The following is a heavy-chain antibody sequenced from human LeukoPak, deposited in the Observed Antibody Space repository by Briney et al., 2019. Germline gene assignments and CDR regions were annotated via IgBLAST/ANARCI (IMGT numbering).Heavy chain of an antibody. CDR2: IDPNSGDT. V-gene: IGHV1-2*02. J-gene: IGHJ4*02. Sequence: GASMKVSCKASGYTFTAYYIHWVRQAPGQGLEWMGWIDPNSGDTKYVEKFQGRVTMTRDTSFSTAYMALSSLRSDDTAMYYCARAMNSWFLLDFDYWGQGNLVTVSS. CDR1: GYTFTAYY. CDR3: ARAMNSWFLLDFDY. D-gene: IGHD3-22*01.